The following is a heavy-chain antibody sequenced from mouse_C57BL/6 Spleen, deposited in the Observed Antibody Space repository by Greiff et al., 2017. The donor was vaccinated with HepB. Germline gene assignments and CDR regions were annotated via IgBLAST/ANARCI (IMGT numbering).Heavy chain of an antibody. V-gene: IGHV1-69*01. J-gene: IGHJ2*01. CDR1: GYTFTSYW. CDR3: ARSIYYGNYPYYFDY. Sequence: QVQLQQPGAELVMPGASVKLSCKASGYTFTSYWMHWVKQRPGQGLEWIGEIDPSDSYTNHNQKFKGKSTLTVDKSSSTAYMQLSSLTSEDSAVYYCARSIYYGNYPYYFDYWGQGTTLTVSS. D-gene: IGHD2-1*01. CDR2: IDPSDSYT.